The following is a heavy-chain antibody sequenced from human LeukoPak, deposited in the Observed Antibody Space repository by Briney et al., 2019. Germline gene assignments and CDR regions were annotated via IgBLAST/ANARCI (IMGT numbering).Heavy chain of an antibody. CDR3: ARATAARFPPPFDP. Sequence: SQTLSLTCTVCGGSISSGTYYWSWIRQPAGKGLEWIGRIYTSGSTNYNPSLKSRVTISVDTSKNQFSLKLSSVTAADTAVYYCARATAARFPPPFDPWGQGTLVTVSS. D-gene: IGHD6-6*01. J-gene: IGHJ5*02. CDR2: IYTSGST. V-gene: IGHV4-61*02. CDR1: GGSISSGTYY.